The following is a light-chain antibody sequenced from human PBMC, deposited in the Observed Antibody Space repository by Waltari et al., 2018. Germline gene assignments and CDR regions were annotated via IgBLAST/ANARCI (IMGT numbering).Light chain of an antibody. CDR2: RAS. CDR1: ETIYTY. Sequence: IQMTQSPASLSASVGDRVSFTCRASETIYTYFTWYQQKPGKAPNPLIFRASRLQSGVPSRVSGSGSGTECTLTISGLQPEEFAIYYCQQRYSCPWTFGHGTRVE. CDR3: QQRYSCPWT. J-gene: IGKJ1*01. V-gene: IGKV1-39*01.